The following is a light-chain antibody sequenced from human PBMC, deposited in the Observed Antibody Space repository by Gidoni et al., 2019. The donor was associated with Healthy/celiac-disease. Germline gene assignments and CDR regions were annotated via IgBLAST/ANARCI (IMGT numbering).Light chain of an antibody. J-gene: IGKJ1*01. CDR2: GAS. CDR1: QSVSSSY. V-gene: IGKV3-20*01. CDR3: QQYGSSPTT. Sequence: EIVLPQSPGTLSSSPGERATLSCRASQSVSSSYLAWYQQKPGQAPRLLIYGASSRATGISDRFSGGGSGTDFTLTISRLETEDVAVYYCQQYGSSPTTFGQGTKVEIK.